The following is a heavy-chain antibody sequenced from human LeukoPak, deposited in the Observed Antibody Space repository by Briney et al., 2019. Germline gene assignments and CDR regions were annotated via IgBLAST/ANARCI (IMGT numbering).Heavy chain of an antibody. V-gene: IGHV3-30*18. Sequence: QPGRSLRLSCAASGFTFSIYALHWVRQAPGKGLEWVAVISYDGSKKYYADSVKGRFTISRDNSKNTLYVQMNSLRAEDTAVYYCAKDRNDYGDGWFDPWGQGTLVTVSA. J-gene: IGHJ5*02. CDR2: ISYDGSKK. CDR3: AKDRNDYGDGWFDP. CDR1: GFTFSIYA. D-gene: IGHD4/OR15-4a*01.